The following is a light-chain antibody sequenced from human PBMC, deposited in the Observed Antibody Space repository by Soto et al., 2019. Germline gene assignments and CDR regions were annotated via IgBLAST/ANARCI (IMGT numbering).Light chain of an antibody. Sequence: EIVLTQSPATLSLSPGERATLSCRVSQSVSSYLAWYQQKPGQAPRLLIFDASNRATGIPARFSGSGSGTDFTLTISSLEPEDFAFYYCQQRSNWPPKLTFGGGTKVEIK. J-gene: IGKJ4*01. V-gene: IGKV3-11*01. CDR3: QQRSNWPPKLT. CDR1: QSVSSY. CDR2: DAS.